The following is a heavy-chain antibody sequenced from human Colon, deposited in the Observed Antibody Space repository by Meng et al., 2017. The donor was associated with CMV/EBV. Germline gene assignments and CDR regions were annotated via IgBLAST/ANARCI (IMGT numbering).Heavy chain of an antibody. CDR2: INGVGDIT. J-gene: IGHJ4*02. V-gene: IGHV3-23*01. Sequence: GESLKISCAASGFTFNRNSMGWVRQAPGKGLEWVSGINGVGDITYYADSVKGRFTISRDNSKNTLYLRMIDLRAEDTVMYYCAKDRAYCGSFSCSPNYFDGWGQGNLVTVSS. CDR1: GFTFNRNS. CDR3: AKDRAYCGSFSCSPNYFDG. D-gene: IGHD2-21*01.